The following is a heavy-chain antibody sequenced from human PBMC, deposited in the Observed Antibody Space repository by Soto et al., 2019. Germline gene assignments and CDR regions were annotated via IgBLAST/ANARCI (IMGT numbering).Heavy chain of an antibody. Sequence: QVQLVESGGGVVQTGTSLRLSCAASGFLFSRFGMHGVRKAPGKGLEWVAVIVNHGGTKDYADSVRGRFTISRDNSRNTLFLERCSMRFDDTAIYYSARNEEYDANGLEYWGQGDRVNVSS. D-gene: IGHD1-1*01. CDR1: GFLFSRFG. J-gene: IGHJ4*02. CDR2: IVNHGGTK. CDR3: ARNEEYDANGLEY. V-gene: IGHV3-33*01.